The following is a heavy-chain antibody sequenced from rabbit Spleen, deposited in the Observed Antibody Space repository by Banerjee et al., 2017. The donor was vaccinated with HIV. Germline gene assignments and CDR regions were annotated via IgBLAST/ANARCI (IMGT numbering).Heavy chain of an antibody. CDR1: GLDFSSSDW. CDR3: AREYNANSGYIDL. CDR2: INVATGKP. J-gene: IGHJ6*01. Sequence: QSLEESGGDLVKPGASLTLTCTASGLDFSSSDWIYWVRQAPGKGLEWIACINVATGKPVYATWAKGRFTISRTSSTTVTLRMTSLTAADTATYFCAREYNANSGYIDLWGPGTLVTVS. D-gene: IGHD1-1*01. V-gene: IGHV1S40*01.